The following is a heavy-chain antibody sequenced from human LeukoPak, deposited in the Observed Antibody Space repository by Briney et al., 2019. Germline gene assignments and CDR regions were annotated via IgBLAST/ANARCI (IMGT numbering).Heavy chain of an antibody. J-gene: IGHJ4*02. Sequence: GGSLRLSCAASGFTFTSFWMNWVRHTPGKGLEWVANKEGDGSEKNYMDSVKGRFTISRDNAKKSLHLQMNSLRAEDTGVYYCAGGSGWLIDYWGQGTLVTVSS. CDR3: AGGSGWLIDY. CDR1: GFTFTSFW. D-gene: IGHD6-19*01. CDR2: KEGDGSEK. V-gene: IGHV3-7*03.